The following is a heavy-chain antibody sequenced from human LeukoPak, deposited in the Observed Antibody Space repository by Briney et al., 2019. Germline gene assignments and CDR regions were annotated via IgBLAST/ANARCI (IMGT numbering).Heavy chain of an antibody. V-gene: IGHV1-18*01. J-gene: IGHJ3*02. Sequence: ASVKVSCKASGYTFTSYGISWVRQAPGQGLEWMGWISAYNGNTNYAQKLQGRVTMTTDTSTSTAYMELRSLRSDDTAVYYCARVCTNGVCYTGRAFDIWGQGTMVTVSS. CDR3: ARVCTNGVCYTGRAFDI. CDR1: GYTFTSYG. D-gene: IGHD2-8*01. CDR2: ISAYNGNT.